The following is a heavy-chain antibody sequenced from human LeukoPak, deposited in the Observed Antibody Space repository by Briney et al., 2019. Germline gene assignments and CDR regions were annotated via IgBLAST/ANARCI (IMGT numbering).Heavy chain of an antibody. V-gene: IGHV3-11*01. D-gene: IGHD3-22*01. CDR1: GFTFSDYY. CDR2: ISSSGSTI. J-gene: IGHJ6*02. Sequence: GGSLRHSCAASGFTFSDYYMSWIRQAPGKGLEWVSYISSSGSTIYYADSVKGRFTISRDNAKNSLYLQMNSLRAEDTAVYYCVRDSSDNYYYYYGMDVWGQGTTVTVSS. CDR3: VRDSSDNYYYYYGMDV.